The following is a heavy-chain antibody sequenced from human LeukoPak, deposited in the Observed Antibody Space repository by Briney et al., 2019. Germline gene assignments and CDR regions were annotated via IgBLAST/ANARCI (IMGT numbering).Heavy chain of an antibody. Sequence: GESLRLSCAASGFSFRTYGMQWVRQAPGKGLEWVAYIHSDGSTKYYADFVKGRFTISRDTSKNTLNLQMNSLRTGDTAVYYCGYFGSGSSYTPDSWGQGTLVTVSS. CDR3: GYFGSGSSYTPDS. V-gene: IGHV3-30*02. D-gene: IGHD3-10*01. CDR1: GFSFRTYG. J-gene: IGHJ5*01. CDR2: IHSDGSTK.